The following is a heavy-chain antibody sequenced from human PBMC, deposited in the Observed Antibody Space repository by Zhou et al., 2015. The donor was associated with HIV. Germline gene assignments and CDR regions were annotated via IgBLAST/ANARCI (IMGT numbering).Heavy chain of an antibody. V-gene: IGHV1-69*02. J-gene: IGHJ4*02. D-gene: IGHD3-22*01. Sequence: IQSGAEVRRPGSSVKVSCKASVDTFSSYTIDWVRQAPGQGLEWMGRIIPILGVTKYTQKFKDRVTITADKSTTIAYMELTTLRSEDTALYFCTRSQFYHDSRGYSFDSWGQGTLVTVSS. CDR3: TRSQFYHDSRGYSFDS. CDR1: VDTFSSYT. CDR2: IIPILGVT.